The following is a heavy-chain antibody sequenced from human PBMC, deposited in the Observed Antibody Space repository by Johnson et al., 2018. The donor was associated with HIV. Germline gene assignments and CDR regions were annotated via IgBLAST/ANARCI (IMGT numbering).Heavy chain of an antibody. CDR2: IWYDGTNR. CDR1: GFTFSSYG. D-gene: IGHD3-22*01. J-gene: IGHJ3*02. V-gene: IGHV3-33*06. CDR3: AKDLDSSSWTNDAFDI. Sequence: QVQLVESGGGVVQPGRSLRLSCAASGFTFSSYGMHWVRQAPGKGLEWVAVIWYDGTNRYYGDSVKGRFTISRDNSKNTVYLQMNGLRAEDTAVYHCAKDLDSSSWTNDAFDIWGQGTMVTVSS.